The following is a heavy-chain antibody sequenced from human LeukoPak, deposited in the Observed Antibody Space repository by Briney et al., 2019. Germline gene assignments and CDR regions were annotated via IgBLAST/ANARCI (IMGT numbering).Heavy chain of an antibody. CDR1: GYTFTSYD. Sequence: GASVKVSCKASGYTFTSYDINWVRQATGQGLEWMGWMSPNSGNTGYAQKFQGRVTMTRDTSIGTAYLELSSLKSEDTAVYYCARGVVGATKHPDYWGQGTLVTVSS. J-gene: IGHJ4*02. CDR3: ARGVVGATKHPDY. D-gene: IGHD1-26*01. CDR2: MSPNSGNT. V-gene: IGHV1-8*01.